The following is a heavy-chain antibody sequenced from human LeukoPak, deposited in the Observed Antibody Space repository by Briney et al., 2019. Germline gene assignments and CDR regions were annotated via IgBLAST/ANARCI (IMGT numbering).Heavy chain of an antibody. D-gene: IGHD6-13*01. CDR2: INQDGREK. CDR3: ARQCNAVYKSGRYEFRN. Sequence: GSLRLSCAASGFTFSGYLMSWVRQAPGKGLEWVAHINQDGREKYYVDSVKGRFTISRDNAKNSLFLQMTSLRVEDTAVYYCARQCNAVYKSGRYEFRNWGQGTLVSVSS. V-gene: IGHV3-7*01. J-gene: IGHJ1*01. CDR1: GFTFSGYL.